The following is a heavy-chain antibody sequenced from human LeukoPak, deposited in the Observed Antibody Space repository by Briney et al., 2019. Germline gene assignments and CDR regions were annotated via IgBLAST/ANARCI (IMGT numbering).Heavy chain of an antibody. CDR2: INSDGSIT. CDR1: GFTFRDYW. V-gene: IGHV3-74*01. CDR3: ARNPTGDYDY. J-gene: IGHJ4*02. D-gene: IGHD2-8*02. Sequence: GGSLRRSCAASGFTFRDYWMHWVRQVPGEGLLWVSHINSDGSITDYADSVKGRFTISRDNARNTLSLQMDTLRVEDTAVYYCARNPTGDYDYWGQGALVTVSS.